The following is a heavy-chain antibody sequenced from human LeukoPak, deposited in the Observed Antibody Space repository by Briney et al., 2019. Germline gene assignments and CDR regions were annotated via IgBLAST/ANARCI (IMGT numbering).Heavy chain of an antibody. V-gene: IGHV3-30*02. Sequence: PGGSLRLSCAASGFTFSSYGMHWVRQAPGKGLEWVAFTRYDGSNEYYADSVKGRFTISRDNSKNTLFLQMNSLRAEDTAVYYCARPREIRGGNHYYFDFWGQGTLVTVSS. CDR1: GFTFSSYG. CDR2: TRYDGSNE. D-gene: IGHD4-23*01. CDR3: ARPREIRGGNHYYFDF. J-gene: IGHJ4*02.